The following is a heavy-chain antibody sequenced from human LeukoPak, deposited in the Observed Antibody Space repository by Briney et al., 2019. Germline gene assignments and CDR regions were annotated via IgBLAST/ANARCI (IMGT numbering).Heavy chain of an antibody. J-gene: IGHJ4*02. CDR1: GFTFSGYG. CDR3: AKDSKVAAAGYFFDY. Sequence: PGGSLRLSRAASGFTFSGYGMHWVRQAPGKGLEWVAVIATDGRDKKYADSVKGRFTISRDNSKNTLYLEMNSLRPEDTAVYHCAKDSKVAAAGYFFDYWGQGTLVTVSS. CDR2: IATDGRDK. D-gene: IGHD6-13*01. V-gene: IGHV3-30*18.